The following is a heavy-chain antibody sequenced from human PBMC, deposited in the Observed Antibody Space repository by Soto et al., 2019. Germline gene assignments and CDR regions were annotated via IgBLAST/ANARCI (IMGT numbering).Heavy chain of an antibody. CDR1: GFTFDDYA. Sequence: GGSLRLSCAASGFTFDDYAMHWVRQAPGKGLEWVSGISWNSGSIGYADSVKGRFTISRDNAKNSLYLQMNSLRAEDTALYYCAKDSRGATTSGLDYWGQGTLVTVSS. CDR3: AKDSRGATTSGLDY. CDR2: ISWNSGSI. J-gene: IGHJ4*02. D-gene: IGHD1-26*01. V-gene: IGHV3-9*01.